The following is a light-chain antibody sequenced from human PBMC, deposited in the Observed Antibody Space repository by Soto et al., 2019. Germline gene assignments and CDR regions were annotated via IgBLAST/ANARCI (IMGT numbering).Light chain of an antibody. V-gene: IGLV2-14*01. J-gene: IGLJ3*02. CDR1: TSDVGGYNY. CDR3: SSYTTGTTLV. Sequence: QSALTQPASVSGSPGQSITISCTGTTSDVGGYNYVSWYQQHPGKAPKLMIYDVSDRPSGVSNRFSGSKSGNTASLTISGIQAEDDADYYCSSYTTGTTLVFGGGTKLTVL. CDR2: DVS.